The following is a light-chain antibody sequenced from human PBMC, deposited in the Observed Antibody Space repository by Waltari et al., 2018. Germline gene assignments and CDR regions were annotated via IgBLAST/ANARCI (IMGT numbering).Light chain of an antibody. Sequence: QSALTQPASVSGSLGQSITFSCPGTSRDVGTYALVSWYRQYPGEAPRLMIYEVVKRPSRVSNRFSGSKSGNMASLTISGLQAEDEAHYYCSSYAGGGRVVFGGGTKLTVL. CDR2: EVV. J-gene: IGLJ2*01. CDR1: SRDVGTYAL. V-gene: IGLV2-23*02. CDR3: SSYAGGGRVV.